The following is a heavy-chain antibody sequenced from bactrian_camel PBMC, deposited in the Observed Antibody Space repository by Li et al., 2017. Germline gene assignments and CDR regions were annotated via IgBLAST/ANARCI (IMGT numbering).Heavy chain of an antibody. CDR2: VDVDGGT. V-gene: IGHV3S26*01. D-gene: IGHD7*01. J-gene: IGHJ2*01. CDR1: GYTPTIGC. Sequence: QVQLVESGGGSVQAGGSLRLSCAASGYTPTIGCMIWFRQAPGKEREGVAAVDVDGGTSYAESVRGRFTISQDNAKNMLYLQMDTLKPEDTAMYFCAFDGWVGHEGRCGTGNQGTPVTVS.